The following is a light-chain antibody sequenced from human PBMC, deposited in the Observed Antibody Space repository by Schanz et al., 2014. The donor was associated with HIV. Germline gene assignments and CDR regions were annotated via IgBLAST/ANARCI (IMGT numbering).Light chain of an antibody. V-gene: IGLV2-8*01. Sequence: QSVLTQPPSASGSLGQSVAISCTGSSSNVGGYNYVSWYQQHPGKAPKLMIYEVDKRPSGVPDRFSGSKSGNTASLTVSGLQAEDEADYYCSSFAGNNKLLFGGGTKLTVL. CDR2: EVD. CDR1: SSNVGGYNY. CDR3: SSFAGNNKLL. J-gene: IGLJ2*01.